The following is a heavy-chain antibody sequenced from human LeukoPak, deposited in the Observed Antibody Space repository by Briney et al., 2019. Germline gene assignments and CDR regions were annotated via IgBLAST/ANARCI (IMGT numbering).Heavy chain of an antibody. CDR3: ARLRNFVVVPAALGFDP. CDR1: GYSFTSYW. CDR2: IYPGDSDT. V-gene: IGHV5-51*01. Sequence: GESLKISCKGSGYSFTSYWIGWVRQMPGKGLEWMGIIYPGDSDTRYSPSFQGQVTISADKSISTAYLQWSSLKASDTAMYYCARLRNFVVVPAALGFDPWSQGTLVTVSS. D-gene: IGHD2-2*01. J-gene: IGHJ5*02.